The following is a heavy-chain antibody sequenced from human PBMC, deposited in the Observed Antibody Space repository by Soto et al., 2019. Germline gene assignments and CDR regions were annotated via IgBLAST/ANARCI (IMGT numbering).Heavy chain of an antibody. D-gene: IGHD3-3*01. V-gene: IGHV4-34*01. CDR3: ARAGAIFGVVTQRDYYMDV. CDR1: GGSFSGYY. CDR2: INHSGST. J-gene: IGHJ6*03. Sequence: SETLSLTCAVYGGSFSGYYWSWIRQPPGKGLEWIGEINHSGSTNYNPSLKSRVTISVDTSKNQFSLKLSSVTAADTAVYYCARAGAIFGVVTQRDYYMDVWGKGTTVTVSS.